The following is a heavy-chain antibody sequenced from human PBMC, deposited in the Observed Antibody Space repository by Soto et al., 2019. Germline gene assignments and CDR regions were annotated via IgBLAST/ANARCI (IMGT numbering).Heavy chain of an antibody. CDR1: GFILSDCA. J-gene: IGHJ6*03. D-gene: IGHD7-27*01. CDR3: ARDLSWGSNWYYYMDV. Sequence: EVQLVESGGGLVQPGGSLRLSCATSGFILSDCAMNWVRQAPGKGLEWVSYSSSSSSVIDYADSVNGRFTVSRDNARNSLYLQMNSLRAEDTAVYYCARDLSWGSNWYYYMDVWGKGTTVTVSS. V-gene: IGHV3-48*01. CDR2: SSSSSSVI.